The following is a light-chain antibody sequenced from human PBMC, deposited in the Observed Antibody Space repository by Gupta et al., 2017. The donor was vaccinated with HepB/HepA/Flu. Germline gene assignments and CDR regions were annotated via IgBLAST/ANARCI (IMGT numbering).Light chain of an antibody. CDR1: QAISKW. V-gene: IGKV1-5*03. Sequence: DIQMTQSPSTLSASVGDRVSFTCRASQAISKWLAWYQQKPGKAPKLLIFETCTLESGVPSRFGGSGAGTEFTLTINSLQPDDVATYYCQQYSLSPWTFGQGTKVEI. CDR2: ETC. J-gene: IGKJ1*01. CDR3: QQYSLSPWT.